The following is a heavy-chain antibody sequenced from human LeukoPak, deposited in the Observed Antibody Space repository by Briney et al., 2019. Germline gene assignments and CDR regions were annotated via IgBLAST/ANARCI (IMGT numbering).Heavy chain of an antibody. CDR1: GFTSSSYS. CDR3: AKDCGGSGCTMDV. Sequence: PGGSLRLSCAASGFTSSSYSMNWVRQAPGKGLEWVSAISGSGGSTYYADSVKGRFTISRDNSKNTLYLQMNSLRAEDTAVYYCAKDCGGSGCTMDVWGKGTTVTISS. V-gene: IGHV3-23*01. CDR2: ISGSGGST. D-gene: IGHD2-15*01. J-gene: IGHJ6*03.